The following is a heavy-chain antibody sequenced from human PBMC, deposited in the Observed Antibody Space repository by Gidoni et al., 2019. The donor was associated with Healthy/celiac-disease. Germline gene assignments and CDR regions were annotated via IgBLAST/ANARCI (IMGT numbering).Heavy chain of an antibody. D-gene: IGHD1-26*01. CDR3: ASPSGSLRGGYYYYYGMDV. Sequence: QVQLVQSGAEVKKPGASVKVSCKASGYTFIGYYTHWVRQAPGQGLEWMGWINPNSGGTNYAQKFQGRVTMTRDTSISTAYMELSRLRSDDTAVYYCASPSGSLRGGYYYYYGMDVWGQGTTVTVSS. V-gene: IGHV1-2*02. J-gene: IGHJ6*02. CDR2: INPNSGGT. CDR1: GYTFIGYY.